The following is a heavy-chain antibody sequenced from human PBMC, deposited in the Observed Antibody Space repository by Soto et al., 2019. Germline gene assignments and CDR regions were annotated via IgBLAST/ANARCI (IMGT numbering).Heavy chain of an antibody. CDR1: GYTFTSYG. CDR2: ISAYNGNT. V-gene: IGHV1-18*01. J-gene: IGHJ6*02. Sequence: ASVKVSCKASGYTFTSYGISWVRQAPGQGLEWMGWISAYNGNTNYAQKLQGRVTMTTDTSTSKAYMELRSLRSDDTAVYYRARDIAATGTGYYYYGMDVWGQGTTVTVSS. D-gene: IGHD6-13*01. CDR3: ARDIAATGTGYYYYGMDV.